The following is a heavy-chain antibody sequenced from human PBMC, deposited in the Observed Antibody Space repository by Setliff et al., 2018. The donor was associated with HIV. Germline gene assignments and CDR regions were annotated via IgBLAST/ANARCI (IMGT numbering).Heavy chain of an antibody. CDR1: GGSISSYD. CDR3: ASISSAWYLCDY. V-gene: IGHV4-4*08. J-gene: IGHJ4*02. CDR2: IYPSGSPDYPSGNT. Sequence: PSETLSLTCTGSGGSISSYDWGWIRQPPGNGLEWIGYIYPSGSPDYPSGNTVYNPSFRSRVTLLLDTSKNECSLKLTSVTAADSAVYYCASISSAWYLCDYWGQGTLVTVSS. D-gene: IGHD6-19*01.